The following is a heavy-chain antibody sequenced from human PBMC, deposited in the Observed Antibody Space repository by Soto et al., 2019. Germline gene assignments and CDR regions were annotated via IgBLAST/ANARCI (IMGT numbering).Heavy chain of an antibody. CDR2: INHSGST. D-gene: IGHD2-2*01. J-gene: IGHJ4*02. Sequence: PSETLSLTCAVYGGSFSGYYCSWIRQSPGKGLEWIGEINHSGSTNYNPSLKSRVTISVDTSKNQFSLKLSSVTAADTAVYYCERGLGVPADVDYWGQGTLVTVSS. CDR3: ERGLGVPADVDY. V-gene: IGHV4-34*01. CDR1: GGSFSGYY.